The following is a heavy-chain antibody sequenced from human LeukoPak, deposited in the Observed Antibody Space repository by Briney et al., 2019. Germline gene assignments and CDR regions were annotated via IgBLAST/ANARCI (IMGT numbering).Heavy chain of an antibody. CDR3: ASLPGIAAAADY. CDR2: IYYSGST. V-gene: IGHV4-39*01. Sequence: SETLSLTCTVSGGSISSYYWGWIRQPPGKGLEWIGSIYYSGSTYYNPSLKSRVTISVDTSKNQFSLKLSSVTAADTAVYYCASLPGIAAAADYWGQGTLVTVSS. D-gene: IGHD6-13*01. J-gene: IGHJ4*02. CDR1: GGSISSYY.